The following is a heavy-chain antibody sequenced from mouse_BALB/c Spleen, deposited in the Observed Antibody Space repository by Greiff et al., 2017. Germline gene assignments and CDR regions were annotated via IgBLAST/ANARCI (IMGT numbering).Heavy chain of an antibody. Sequence: VQLKESGPELVKPGASVKISCKASGYSFTGYFMNWVMQSHGKSLEWIGRINPYNGDTFYNQKFKGKATLTVDKSSSTAHMELRSLASEDSAVYYCARSAKLGYFDYWGQGTTLTVSS. CDR3: ARSAKLGYFDY. J-gene: IGHJ2*01. D-gene: IGHD4-1*01. CDR1: GYSFTGYF. CDR2: INPYNGDT. V-gene: IGHV1-20*02.